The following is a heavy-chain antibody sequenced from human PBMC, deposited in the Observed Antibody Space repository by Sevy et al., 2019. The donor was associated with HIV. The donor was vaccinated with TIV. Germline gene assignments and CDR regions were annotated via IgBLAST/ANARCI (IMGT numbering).Heavy chain of an antibody. CDR1: GFSFDSYG. J-gene: IGHJ6*03. Sequence: GGSLRLSCAVSGFSFDSYGMTWVRQAPGKGLEWVSAISGSGSRTYYADSVKGRFIISRDNSKNTLDLQMNSLRSEDTAKYYCGKGGGGHYDPDEIGYYFYYYNMDVWGKGTTVTVSS. V-gene: IGHV3-23*01. CDR3: GKGGGGHYDPDEIGYYFYYYNMDV. D-gene: IGHD3-22*01. CDR2: ISGSGSRT.